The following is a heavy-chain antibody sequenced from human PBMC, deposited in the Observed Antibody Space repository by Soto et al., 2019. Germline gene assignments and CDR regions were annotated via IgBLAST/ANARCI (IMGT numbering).Heavy chain of an antibody. Sequence: SETLSLTCAVSGGSISSSNWWSWVRQPPGKGLGWIGEIYHSGSTNYNPSLKSRVTISVDKSKNQFSLKLSSVTAADTAVYYCASGPYDSSGYYFEYFQHWGQGTLVTVSS. CDR2: IYHSGST. V-gene: IGHV4-4*02. CDR1: GGSISSSNW. D-gene: IGHD3-22*01. J-gene: IGHJ1*01. CDR3: ASGPYDSSGYYFEYFQH.